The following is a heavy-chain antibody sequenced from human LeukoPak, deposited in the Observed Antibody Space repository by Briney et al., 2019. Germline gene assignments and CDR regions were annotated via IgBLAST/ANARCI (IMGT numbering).Heavy chain of an antibody. CDR1: GGSITSYY. D-gene: IGHD3-22*01. Sequence: SETLSLTCTVSGGSITSYYWSWIRQPPGKGLEWIGYIYYSGSTNHNPSLKSRVTISVDTSKNQFSLKLSSVTAADTAVYYCARGLGYYYDSSGADRLDYWGQGTVVTVSS. V-gene: IGHV4-59*12. CDR2: IYYSGST. CDR3: ARGLGYYYDSSGADRLDY. J-gene: IGHJ4*02.